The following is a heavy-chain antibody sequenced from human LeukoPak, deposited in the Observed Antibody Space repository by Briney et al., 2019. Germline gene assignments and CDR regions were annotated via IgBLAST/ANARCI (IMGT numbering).Heavy chain of an antibody. CDR3: AKDLDCSGGTCHKAFDC. J-gene: IGHJ4*02. CDR2: IRHDGSDK. D-gene: IGHD2-15*01. Sequence: GGSLRLSCLASGFTLSTYGMHWIRQAPGKELEGVACIRHDGSDKFYGDSVKGRFTTSRDNSKNTLYLQMSRLRVEDTAVYYCAKDLDCSGGTCHKAFDCWGQGTLVTVSS. V-gene: IGHV3-30*02. CDR1: GFTLSTYG.